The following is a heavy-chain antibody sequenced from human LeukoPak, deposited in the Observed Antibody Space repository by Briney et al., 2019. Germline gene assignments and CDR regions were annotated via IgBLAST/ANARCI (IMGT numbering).Heavy chain of an antibody. CDR1: GFIFSSYG. CDR3: AREYYYASRAPAAFDI. D-gene: IGHD3-22*01. CDR2: ISSSSSYI. Sequence: GGSLRLSCAASGFIFSSYGINWVRQAPGKGLEWVSSISSSSSYIYYADSVKGRFTISRDNAKNSLYLQMNSLRAEDTAVYYRAREYYYASRAPAAFDIWGQGTMVTVSS. V-gene: IGHV3-21*01. J-gene: IGHJ3*02.